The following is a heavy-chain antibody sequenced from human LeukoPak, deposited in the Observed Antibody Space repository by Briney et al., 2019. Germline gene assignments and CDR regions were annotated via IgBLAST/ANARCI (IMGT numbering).Heavy chain of an antibody. CDR3: ARLLRGRGGEDYGDYEGWFDP. D-gene: IGHD4-17*01. J-gene: IGHJ5*02. V-gene: IGHV5-51*01. Sequence: GESLKISCKGSGYSFTSYWIGWVRQMPGKGLEWMGIIYPGDSDTRYSPSFQGQVTISADKSISTAYLQWSSLKASDTAMYYCARLLRGRGGEDYGDYEGWFDPWGQGTLVTVSS. CDR2: IYPGDSDT. CDR1: GYSFTSYW.